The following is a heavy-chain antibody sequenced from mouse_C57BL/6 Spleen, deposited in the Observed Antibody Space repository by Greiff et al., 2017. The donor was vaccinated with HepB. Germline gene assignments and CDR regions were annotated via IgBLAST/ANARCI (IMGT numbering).Heavy chain of an antibody. CDR3: AKEGYYGSFPFAY. J-gene: IGHJ3*01. CDR1: GFSLTSYG. D-gene: IGHD1-1*01. Sequence: QVQLQQSGPGLVQPSQSLSITCTVSGFSLTSYGVHWVRQSPGKGLEWLGVIWRGGSTDYNAAFMSRLSITKDNSKSQVFFKMTSLQADDTAIYFCAKEGYYGSFPFAYWGQGTLVTVSA. CDR2: IWRGGST. V-gene: IGHV2-5*01.